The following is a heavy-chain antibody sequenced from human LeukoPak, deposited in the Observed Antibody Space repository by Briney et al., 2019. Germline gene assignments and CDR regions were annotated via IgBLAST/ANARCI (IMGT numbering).Heavy chain of an antibody. J-gene: IGHJ4*02. Sequence: GGSLRLSCAASGFTFSNYWMSWVRQAPGKGLEWAANIKEDGSEKRYVDSVKGRFTISRDNANNSLYLQMDSLRAEDTAVYYCAKGPRWGQGTLVTVSS. CDR2: IKEDGSEK. V-gene: IGHV3-7*01. CDR3: AKGPR. CDR1: GFTFSNYW.